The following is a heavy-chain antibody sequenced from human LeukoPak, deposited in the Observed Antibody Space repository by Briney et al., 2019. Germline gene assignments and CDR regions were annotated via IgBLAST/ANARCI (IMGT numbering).Heavy chain of an antibody. CDR3: AKALDWTLNWFDP. Sequence: GGSLRLSCAASGFTFDDYAMHWVRQAPGKGLEWVSGISWNSGNIGYADSVKGRFTISRDNSKNTLYLQMNSLRAEDTAVYYCAKALDWTLNWFDPWGQGALVTVSS. J-gene: IGHJ5*02. D-gene: IGHD3/OR15-3a*01. CDR2: ISWNSGNI. CDR1: GFTFDDYA. V-gene: IGHV3-9*01.